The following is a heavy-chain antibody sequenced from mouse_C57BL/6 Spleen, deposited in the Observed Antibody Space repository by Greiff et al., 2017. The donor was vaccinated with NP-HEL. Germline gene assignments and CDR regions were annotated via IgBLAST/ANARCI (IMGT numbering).Heavy chain of an antibody. CDR3: ARGGGYGAWFAY. V-gene: IGHV1-50*01. CDR1: GYTFTSYW. CDR2: IDPSDSYT. J-gene: IGHJ3*01. Sequence: QVQLQQPGAELVKPGASVKLSCKASGYTFTSYWMQWVKQRPGQGLEWIGEIDPSDSYTNYNQKFKGKATLTVDTSSSTAYMQLSSLTSEDSAVYYCARGGGYGAWFAYGGQGTLVTVSA. D-gene: IGHD2-2*01.